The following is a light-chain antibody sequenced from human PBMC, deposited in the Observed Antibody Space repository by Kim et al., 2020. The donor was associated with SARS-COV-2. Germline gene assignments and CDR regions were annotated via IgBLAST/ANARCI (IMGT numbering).Light chain of an antibody. CDR3: LQYNNYPYT. J-gene: IGKJ2*01. CDR2: KAS. CDR1: QSISNR. V-gene: IGKV1-5*03. Sequence: DIQMTQSPSTLSASVGDRVTITSRASQSISNRLAWYQQKPGKAPKSLIYKASVLESGVPSRFSGSGSGTEFTLTISGLQPDDFASYYCLQYNNYPYTFGQGTKLEI.